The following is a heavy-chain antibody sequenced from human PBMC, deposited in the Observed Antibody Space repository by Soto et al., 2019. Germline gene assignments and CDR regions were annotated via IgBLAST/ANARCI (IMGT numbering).Heavy chain of an antibody. CDR1: GGSISSSSYY. CDR3: ASHIAAAAPFDD. Sequence: PSETLSLTCTVSGGSISSSSYYWGWIRQPPGKGLEWIGSIYYSGSTYYNPSLKSRVTISVDTSKNQFSLKLSSVTAADTAVYYSASHIAAAAPFDDWGQGTLVTLAS. D-gene: IGHD6-13*01. J-gene: IGHJ4*02. CDR2: IYYSGST. V-gene: IGHV4-39*01.